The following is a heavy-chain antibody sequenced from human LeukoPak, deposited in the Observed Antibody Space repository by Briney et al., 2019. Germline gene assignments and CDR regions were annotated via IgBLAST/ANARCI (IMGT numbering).Heavy chain of an antibody. V-gene: IGHV3-66*01. Sequence: GGSLRLSCAASGFTVSSNYMSWVRQAPGKGLEWVSVIYSGGSTYYADSVKGRFTISRDNSKNTLYLQMNGLRAEDTAVYYCAREGHNWNELDYWGQGTLVTVSS. CDR3: AREGHNWNELDY. J-gene: IGHJ4*02. CDR2: IYSGGST. CDR1: GFTVSSNY. D-gene: IGHD1-1*01.